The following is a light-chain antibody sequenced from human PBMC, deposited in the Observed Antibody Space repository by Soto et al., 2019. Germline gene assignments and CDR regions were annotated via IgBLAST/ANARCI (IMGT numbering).Light chain of an antibody. CDR1: SSDVGAYDY. CDR2: DVN. J-gene: IGLJ1*01. V-gene: IGLV2-8*01. Sequence: QSVLTQPPSASGSPGQSVSISCTGTSSDVGAYDYVSWYQQHPGQAPKLLIFDVNKRPSGVPDRFSGSKSGNTAPLSISGLQAEDEADYYCASYAGRNKFVFGIGTKV. CDR3: ASYAGRNKFV.